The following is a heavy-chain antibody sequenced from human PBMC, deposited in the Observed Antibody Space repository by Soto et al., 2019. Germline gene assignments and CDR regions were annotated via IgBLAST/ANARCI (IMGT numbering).Heavy chain of an antibody. CDR1: GFTFSDYY. CDR2: ISGNGEVI. V-gene: IGHV3-11*01. J-gene: IGHJ4*02. Sequence: GGSLRLSCAASGFTFSDYYIHWIRRAPGKGLEWISYISGNGEVIQYAASARGRFTISRDNAENSVYLEMESLRDEDTALYYCARDVDADFRTDFDYWGRGTLVTISS. D-gene: IGHD4-17*01. CDR3: ARDVDADFRTDFDY.